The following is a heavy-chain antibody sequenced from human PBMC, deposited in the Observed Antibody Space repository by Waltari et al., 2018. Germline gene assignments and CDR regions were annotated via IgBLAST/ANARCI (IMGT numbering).Heavy chain of an antibody. CDR1: GYTFSDYA. V-gene: IGHV1-3*01. CDR3: ARGSYCSGNSCYLRTPGRFDY. J-gene: IGHJ4*02. CDR2: SNAGYGYT. D-gene: IGHD2-15*01. Sequence: QVQLVQSGAEVKKPGASVKVSCKASGYTFSDYAVHWVRQAPGQGLEWMGWSNAGYGYTKYSRKFQGRVTITRDSSASTAYMQLSSLTSEDTALYYCARGSYCSGNSCYLRTPGRFDYWGQGTLVTVSS.